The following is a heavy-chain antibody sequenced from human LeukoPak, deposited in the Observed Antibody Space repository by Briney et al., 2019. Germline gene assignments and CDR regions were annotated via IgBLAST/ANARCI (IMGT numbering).Heavy chain of an antibody. CDR3: ARDGRDGYTSYFDC. Sequence: ASVKVSCKASGYTFTGYYMHWVRQAPGQGLEWMGWINPNSGGTDYAQKFQGRVTVTRDTSISTAYMELSRLRSDDTAVYYCARDGRDGYTSYFDCWGQGTLVSISS. D-gene: IGHD5-24*01. V-gene: IGHV1-2*02. J-gene: IGHJ4*02. CDR1: GYTFTGYY. CDR2: INPNSGGT.